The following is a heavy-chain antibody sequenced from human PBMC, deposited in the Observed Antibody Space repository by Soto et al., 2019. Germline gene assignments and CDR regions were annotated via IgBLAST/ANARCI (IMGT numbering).Heavy chain of an antibody. V-gene: IGHV3-72*01. Sequence: EVQLVESGGGLVQPGGSLRLSCAASGFTFSDHYMDWVRKAPGKGLEWVGRTENKANSYATQYAASVKGRFTISRDDSRNSLYLQMNSLISEDTAVYYCVRGSGSYYSGMDVWGQGTTVTVSS. CDR2: TENKANSYAT. CDR3: VRGSGSYYSGMDV. CDR1: GFTFSDHY. D-gene: IGHD1-26*01. J-gene: IGHJ6*02.